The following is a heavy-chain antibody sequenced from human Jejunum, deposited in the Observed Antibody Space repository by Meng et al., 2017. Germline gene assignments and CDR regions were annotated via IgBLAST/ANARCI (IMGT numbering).Heavy chain of an antibody. V-gene: IGHV3-33*01. D-gene: IGHD6-19*01. CDR1: GFTFRSYG. Sequence: QGHLVESGGGVVQPGPSLGLSCAASGFTFRSYGMHWVRQAPGKGLEWVAVIWFDGSKTYYADSVKGRFTVSRDNSKNTLYLQMNSLRADDTAVYYCARYRSGSSDYWGPGTLVTVSS. CDR2: IWFDGSKT. J-gene: IGHJ4*02. CDR3: ARYRSGSSDY.